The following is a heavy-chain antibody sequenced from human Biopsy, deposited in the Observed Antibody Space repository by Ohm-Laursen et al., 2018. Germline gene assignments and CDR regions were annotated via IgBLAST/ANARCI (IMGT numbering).Heavy chain of an antibody. CDR2: INQSGRT. J-gene: IGHJ4*02. D-gene: IGHD2-15*01. Sequence: SETLFLTCEVYGKTFSDYYWSWIRQPPGKGLEWIGQINQSGRTNYNPSLKSRVNISADKSSNQFSLKLTSVTSADTAVYFCGNEVHGRDYWGLGALVTVSS. V-gene: IGHV4-34*08. CDR3: GNEVHGRDY. CDR1: GKTFSDYY.